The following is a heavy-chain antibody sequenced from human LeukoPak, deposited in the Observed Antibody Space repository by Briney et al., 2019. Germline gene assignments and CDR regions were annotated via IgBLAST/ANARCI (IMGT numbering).Heavy chain of an antibody. D-gene: IGHD3-16*02. CDR3: ASMITFGGVIVDDY. V-gene: IGHV4-34*01. CDR2: INHSGST. Sequence: SETLSLTCAVYGGSLSGYYWSWIRQPPGKGLEWIGEINHSGSTNYNPSLKSRVTISVDTSKNQFSLKLSSVTAADTAVYYCASMITFGGVIVDDYWGQGTLVTVSS. CDR1: GGSLSGYY. J-gene: IGHJ4*02.